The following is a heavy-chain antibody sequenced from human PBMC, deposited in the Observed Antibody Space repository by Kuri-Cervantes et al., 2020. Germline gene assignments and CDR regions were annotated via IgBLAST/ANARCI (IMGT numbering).Heavy chain of an antibody. J-gene: IGHJ3*02. CDR2: IKSDGSIT. D-gene: IGHD3-10*01. CDR1: GFIFSNYW. Sequence: GESLKISCAASGFIFSNYWMHWVRQAPGKGLVWVSRIKSDGSITNYADSVKGRFTISRDNSKNTLFLQMNSLRAEDTAVYSCAKDRVRGVIITGAFDIWGQGTMVTVSS. CDR3: AKDRVRGVIITGAFDI. V-gene: IGHV3-74*01.